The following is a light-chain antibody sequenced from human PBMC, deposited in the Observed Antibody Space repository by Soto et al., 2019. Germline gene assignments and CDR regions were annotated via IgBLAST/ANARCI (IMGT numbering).Light chain of an antibody. J-gene: IGLJ1*01. CDR3: CSYAGSYV. Sequence: QSALTQPRSVSGSPGQSVTISCTGTSSDVGGYNYVSWYQQHPGKAAKLMIYDVSKRPSGVPDRFSGSKSGNTASLTISGLQAEDEADYYCCSYAGSYVFGTGTKVTVL. V-gene: IGLV2-11*01. CDR1: SSDVGGYNY. CDR2: DVS.